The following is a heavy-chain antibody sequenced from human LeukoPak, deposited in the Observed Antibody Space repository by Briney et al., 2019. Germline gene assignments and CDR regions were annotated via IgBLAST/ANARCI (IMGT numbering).Heavy chain of an antibody. Sequence: SETLSLTCTVSGGSISSDSFYWSWIRQPAGKGLEWIGRINTSGSTNYNPSLKGRVTISVDTSKNQFSLKLSSVTAADTAVYYCASLTYYYDSSGYYDWYFQHWGQGTLVTVSS. CDR2: INTSGST. CDR1: GGSISSDSFY. V-gene: IGHV4-61*02. J-gene: IGHJ1*01. D-gene: IGHD3-22*01. CDR3: ASLTYYYDSSGYYDWYFQH.